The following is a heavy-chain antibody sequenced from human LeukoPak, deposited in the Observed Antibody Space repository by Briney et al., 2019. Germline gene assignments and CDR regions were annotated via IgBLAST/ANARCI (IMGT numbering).Heavy chain of an antibody. J-gene: IGHJ4*02. CDR2: ISGSGGST. Sequence: GVSLRLSCAASGFTFSSYAMSWVRQAPGKGLEWVSAISGSGGSTYYADSVKGRFTISRDNSKNTLYLQMNSLRAEDTAVYYCAKDLLGIITMIVAAGGIFDYWGQGTLVTVSS. V-gene: IGHV3-23*01. CDR3: AKDLLGIITMIVAAGGIFDY. CDR1: GFTFSSYA. D-gene: IGHD3-22*01.